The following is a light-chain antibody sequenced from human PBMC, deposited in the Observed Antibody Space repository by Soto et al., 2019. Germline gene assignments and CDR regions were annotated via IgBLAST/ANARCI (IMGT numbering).Light chain of an antibody. CDR3: QSYATNLSGGSV. CDR1: SSNIGAGFD. CDR2: GNN. V-gene: IGLV1-40*01. J-gene: IGLJ1*01. Sequence: QSALTQSPSVSGAPGQSVSISCTGTSSNIGAGFDVHWYQQLPATAPKLLIYGNNNRPSGVPDRFSGSKSGTSASLAITGLQAEDEADYYCQSYATNLSGGSVFGTGPKLTVL.